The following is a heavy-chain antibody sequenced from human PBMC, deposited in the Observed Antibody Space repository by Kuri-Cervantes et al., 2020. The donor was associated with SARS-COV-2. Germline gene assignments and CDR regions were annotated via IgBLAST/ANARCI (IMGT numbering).Heavy chain of an antibody. D-gene: IGHD2-21*01. CDR1: GFTFSSYW. V-gene: IGHV3-7*05. J-gene: IGHJ4*02. CDR2: IKQDGSEK. CDR3: ARDRVGVHDY. Sequence: GESLKISCAASGFTFSSYWMSWVRQAPGKGLEWVANIKQDGSEKYYVDSVKGRFTISRDNAKNSLYLQMNSLRAEDTAVYYCARDRVGVHDYWGQGTLVTVSS.